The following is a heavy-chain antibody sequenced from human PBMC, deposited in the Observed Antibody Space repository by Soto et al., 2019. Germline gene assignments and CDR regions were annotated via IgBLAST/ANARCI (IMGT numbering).Heavy chain of an antibody. D-gene: IGHD2-15*01. CDR1: GFTFSSYA. Sequence: GGSLRLSCAASGFTFSSYAMSWVRQAPGKGLEWVSSISGSGGTTYYADSVKGRFTISRDNSKNTLYLQMDGLRAEDTAIYYCAKLGGSICYLYFDCWGQGTLVTVSS. V-gene: IGHV3-23*01. CDR3: AKLGGSICYLYFDC. CDR2: ISGSGGTT. J-gene: IGHJ4*02.